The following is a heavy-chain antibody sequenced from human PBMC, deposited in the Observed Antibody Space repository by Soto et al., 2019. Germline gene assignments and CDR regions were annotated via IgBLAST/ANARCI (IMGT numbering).Heavy chain of an antibody. CDR3: TTAFYSSSIQAYYYYYGMDV. CDR2: IKSKTDGGTT. J-gene: IGHJ6*02. V-gene: IGHV3-15*07. CDR1: GFTFSNAW. Sequence: EVQLVESGGGLVKPGGSLRLSCAASGFTFSNAWMNWVRQAPGKGLEWVGRIKSKTDGGTTDYAAPVKGRFTISRDDSKNTLYLQMNSLKTEDTAVYYCTTAFYSSSIQAYYYYYGMDVWGQGTTVTVSS. D-gene: IGHD6-6*01.